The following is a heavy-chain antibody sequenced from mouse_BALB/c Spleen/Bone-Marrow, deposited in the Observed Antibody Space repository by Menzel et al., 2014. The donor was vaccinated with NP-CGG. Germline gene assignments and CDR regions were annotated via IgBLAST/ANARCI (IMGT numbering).Heavy chain of an antibody. CDR3: ARGTGWYFDV. D-gene: IGHD4-1*01. CDR2: IDTSDSYT. J-gene: IGHJ1*01. Sequence: QVQLQQSGAELVMPGASVKMSCKASGYTFTDYWMHWVKQRPGQGLEWIGAIDTSDSYTSYNQKFKGKATLTVDESSSTAYRQLSSLTSEDSAVYYCARGTGWYFDVWGAGTTVTVSS. CDR1: GYTFTDYW. V-gene: IGHV1-69*01.